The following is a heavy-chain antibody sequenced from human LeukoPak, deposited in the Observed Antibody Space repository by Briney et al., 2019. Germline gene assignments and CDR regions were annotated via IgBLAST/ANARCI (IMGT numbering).Heavy chain of an antibody. CDR2: INHSGST. V-gene: IGHV4-34*01. D-gene: IGHD2/OR15-2a*01. CDR3: ARESTSSGLGY. Sequence: SETLSLTCAVYGGSFSGYYWSWIRQPPGKGLEWIGEINHSGSTNYNPSLKSRVTISVDTSKNQFSLKLSSVTAADTAVHYCARESTSSGLGYWGQGTLVTVSS. J-gene: IGHJ4*02. CDR1: GGSFSGYY.